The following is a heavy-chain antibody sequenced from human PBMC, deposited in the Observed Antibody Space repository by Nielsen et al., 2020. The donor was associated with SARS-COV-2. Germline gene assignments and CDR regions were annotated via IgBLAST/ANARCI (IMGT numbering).Heavy chain of an antibody. CDR2: IYYSGST. J-gene: IGHJ5*02. D-gene: IGHD6-13*01. V-gene: IGHV4-59*08. Sequence: SETLSLTCTVSGGSISSYYWSWIRQPPGKGLEWIGYIYYSGSTNYNPSLKSRVTISVDTSKNQFSLKLSSVTAADTAVYYCARRVAAAATNWFDPWGQGTLVTVSS. CDR1: GGSISSYY. CDR3: ARRVAAAATNWFDP.